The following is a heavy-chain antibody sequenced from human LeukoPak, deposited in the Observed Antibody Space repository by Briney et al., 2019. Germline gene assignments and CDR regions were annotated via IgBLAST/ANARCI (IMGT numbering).Heavy chain of an antibody. CDR2: ISGSGGST. CDR1: GDTFISYA. CDR3: AKPSPPGYLPGGRTDY. Sequence: GGSLRLSCAASGDTFISYAMSWVRQAPGKGLEWVSAISGSGGSTYSAHSVKGRVTIPRDNSKNTLYLQMKSMRAENTAAYYCAKPSPPGYLPGGRTDYWGQGTLVTVSS. J-gene: IGHJ4*02. D-gene: IGHD3-9*01. V-gene: IGHV3-23*01.